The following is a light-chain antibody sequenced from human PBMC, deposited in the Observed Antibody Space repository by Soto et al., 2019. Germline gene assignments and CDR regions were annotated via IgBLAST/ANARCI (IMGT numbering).Light chain of an antibody. Sequence: QSGLTQPPSVSAAPGQKVTISCSGSSSNIGNNYVSWYQQLPGTAPKLLIYDSNKRPSGIPDRFSGSKSGTSATLDITGLQTGDEADYYCATWDSSLTGEVFGGGTKLTVL. CDR3: ATWDSSLTGEV. CDR2: DSN. J-gene: IGLJ2*01. CDR1: SSNIGNNY. V-gene: IGLV1-51*01.